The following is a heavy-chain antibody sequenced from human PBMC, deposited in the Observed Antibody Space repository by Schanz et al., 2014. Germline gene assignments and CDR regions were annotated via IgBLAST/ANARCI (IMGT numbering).Heavy chain of an antibody. D-gene: IGHD3-9*01. Sequence: QVQLVQSGAEVKKPGASVKVSCKASGYTFTSYGISWVRQAPGQGLEWMGWISAYNGNAKYPQKLQGRVTMTTDTSTSTAYMELRSLRSDDTAVYYCARDAADFYYILTKEDYWGQGTLVTVSS. CDR1: GYTFTSYG. CDR3: ARDAADFYYILTKEDY. J-gene: IGHJ4*02. V-gene: IGHV1-18*01. CDR2: ISAYNGNA.